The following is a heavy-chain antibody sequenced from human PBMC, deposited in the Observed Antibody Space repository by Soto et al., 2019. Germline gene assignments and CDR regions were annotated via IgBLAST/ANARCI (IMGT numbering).Heavy chain of an antibody. CDR3: ARTTVTLPYNWFDP. Sequence: PSETLSLTCTVSGGSISSGGYYWSWIRQHPGKGLEWIGYIYYSGSTYYNPSLKSRVTVSVDTSKNQFSLKLSSVTAADTAVYYCARTTVTLPYNWFDPWGQGTLVTVSS. J-gene: IGHJ5*02. CDR1: GGSISSGGYY. D-gene: IGHD4-17*01. V-gene: IGHV4-31*03. CDR2: IYYSGST.